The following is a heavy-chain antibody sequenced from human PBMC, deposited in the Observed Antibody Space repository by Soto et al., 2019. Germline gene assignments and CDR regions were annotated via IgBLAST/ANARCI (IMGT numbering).Heavy chain of an antibody. V-gene: IGHV1-69*04. Sequence: QVQLVQSGAEVKKPGSSVKVSCKASGGTFSSYVMTWVRQAPGQGLEWMGRIQGRVTITADKSTSTAYMELISLSSEDAAIYYCARVRALNTAAVGMAHGGQGTLVTVSS. CDR3: ARVRALNTAAVGMAH. D-gene: IGHD6-13*01. J-gene: IGHJ4*02. CDR1: GGTFSSYV.